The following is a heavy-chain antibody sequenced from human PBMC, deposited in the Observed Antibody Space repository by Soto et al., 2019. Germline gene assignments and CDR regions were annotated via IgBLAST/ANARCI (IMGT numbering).Heavy chain of an antibody. Sequence: PSETLSLTCTVSGGSISTGNYFWGWIRQPPGKGLDWIGYIYYSGSTYYNPSLKSRVTISVDTSKNQFSLKLISVTAADTAVYYCAITQGSNYDILTGYNYYYYYMDVWGKGTTVTVSS. V-gene: IGHV4-39*07. J-gene: IGHJ6*03. D-gene: IGHD3-9*01. CDR2: IYYSGST. CDR1: GGSISTGNYF. CDR3: AITQGSNYDILTGYNYYYYYMDV.